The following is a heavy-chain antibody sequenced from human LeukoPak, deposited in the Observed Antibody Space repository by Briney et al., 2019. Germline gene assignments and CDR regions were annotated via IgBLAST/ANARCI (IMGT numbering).Heavy chain of an antibody. CDR2: IYYSGST. J-gene: IGHJ4*02. D-gene: IGHD1-26*01. Sequence: SETLSLTCTVSGGSISSSSYYWSWIRQPPGKGLEWIGYIYYSGSTNYNPSLKSRVTISVDTSKNQFSLKLSSVTAADTAVYYCARVAAGDSGSYYYYFDYWGQGTLVTVSS. CDR3: ARVAAGDSGSYYYYFDY. CDR1: GGSISSSSYY. V-gene: IGHV4-61*01.